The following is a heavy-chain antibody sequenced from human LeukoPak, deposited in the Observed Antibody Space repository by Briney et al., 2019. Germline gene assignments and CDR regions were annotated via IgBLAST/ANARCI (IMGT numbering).Heavy chain of an antibody. J-gene: IGHJ4*02. V-gene: IGHV3-7*01. CDR3: ARPRRNNWNYGDFDY. CDR1: GFIFSSYW. D-gene: IGHD1-7*01. CDR2: INQDGSEK. Sequence: PGGSLRLSCAPSGFIFSSYWMSWVRQAPGKGLEWVDNINQDGSEKYYVDSVKGRFAISRDNAKNSLYLQMNSLRAEDTAMYYCARPRRNNWNYGDFDYWGQGTLVTLSS.